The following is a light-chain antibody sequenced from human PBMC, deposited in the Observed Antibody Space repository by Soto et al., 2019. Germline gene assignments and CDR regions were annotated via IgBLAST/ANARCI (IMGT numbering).Light chain of an antibody. CDR2: ATS. CDR1: QSINYD. J-gene: IGKJ4*01. Sequence: DIQMTQSPSSLSASVGDRVTITCRTSQSINYDLNWYQQKPGKAPKLLIYATSSLQSGVPSRFSGSGSGTDFILTISSLQPEDFATYYCQQTYITPLTFGGGTKVDIK. CDR3: QQTYITPLT. V-gene: IGKV1-39*01.